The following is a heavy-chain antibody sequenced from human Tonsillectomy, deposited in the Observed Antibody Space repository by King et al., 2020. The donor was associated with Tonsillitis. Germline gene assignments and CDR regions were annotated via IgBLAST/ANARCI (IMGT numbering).Heavy chain of an antibody. CDR1: GFTFSSYS. J-gene: IGHJ6*02. D-gene: IGHD3-10*01. Sequence: VQLVESGGGLVKPGGSLRLSCAASGFTFSSYSMNWVRQAPGKGLEWVSSISSSSSYIYYADSVKGRFTISRDNAKNSLYLQMNSLRAEDTAVYYCARDNSELMTMVRGVHYYGMDVWGQGTTVTVSS. CDR2: ISSSSSYI. V-gene: IGHV3-21*01. CDR3: ARDNSELMTMVRGVHYYGMDV.